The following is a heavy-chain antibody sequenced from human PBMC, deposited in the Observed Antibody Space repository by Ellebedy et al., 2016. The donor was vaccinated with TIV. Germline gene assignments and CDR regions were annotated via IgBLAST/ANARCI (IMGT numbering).Heavy chain of an antibody. D-gene: IGHD3-22*01. V-gene: IGHV3-30*03. J-gene: IGHJ4*02. CDR1: GFTFSSYG. Sequence: GESLKISXAASGFTFSSYGMHWVRQAPGKGLEWVAVISYDGSNKYYADSVKGRFTISRDNSKNTLYLQMNSLRAEDTAVYYCARVFYDSGFDYWGQGTLVTVSS. CDR3: ARVFYDSGFDY. CDR2: ISYDGSNK.